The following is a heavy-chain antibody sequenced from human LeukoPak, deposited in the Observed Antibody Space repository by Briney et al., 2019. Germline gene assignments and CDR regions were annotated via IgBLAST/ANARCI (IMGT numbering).Heavy chain of an antibody. CDR2: INPKSGDT. Sequence: ASVKVSCKASGYTFTDYYFHWVRQAPGQGLEWMGWINPKSGDTNYAQKFQGRVTLARDTSISTAYMELSRLTSGDTAVYYCARDPKSQLLLDYWGQGTLVTVSS. CDR1: GYTFTDYY. J-gene: IGHJ4*02. CDR3: ARDPKSQLLLDY. D-gene: IGHD2-2*01. V-gene: IGHV1-2*02.